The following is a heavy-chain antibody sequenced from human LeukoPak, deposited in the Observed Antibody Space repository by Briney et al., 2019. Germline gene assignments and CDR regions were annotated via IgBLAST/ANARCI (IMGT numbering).Heavy chain of an antibody. J-gene: IGHJ2*01. CDR1: GGSISRYY. Sequence: SETLSLTCTVSGGSISRYYWSWIRQPPGKGLEWIGYIYYSGSTNYNPSLKSRVTISVDTSKRQFSLNLSSVTAADTAVYYCARGAYFYDSSGYNWYFDLWGRGTLVTVSS. CDR2: IYYSGST. CDR3: ARGAYFYDSSGYNWYFDL. V-gene: IGHV4-59*01. D-gene: IGHD3-22*01.